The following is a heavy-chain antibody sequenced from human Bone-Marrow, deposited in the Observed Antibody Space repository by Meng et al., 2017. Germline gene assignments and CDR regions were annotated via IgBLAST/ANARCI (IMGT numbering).Heavy chain of an antibody. D-gene: IGHD5-18*01. CDR1: GFTFSSYG. V-gene: IGHV3-33*01. CDR2: IWYDGSNK. Sequence: QVQLVESGGGVVQPGRSLRLSCAASGFTFSSYGMHWVRQAPGKGLEWVAVIWYDGSNKYYADSVKGRFTISRDNSKNTLYLQMNSLRAEDTAVYYCARGTWIQLWRLDYWGQGTLVTVSS. CDR3: ARGTWIQLWRLDY. J-gene: IGHJ4*02.